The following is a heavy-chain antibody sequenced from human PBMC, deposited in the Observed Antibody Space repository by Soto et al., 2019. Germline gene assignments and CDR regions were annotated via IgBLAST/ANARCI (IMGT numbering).Heavy chain of an antibody. CDR2: IYYSGST. J-gene: IGHJ5*02. CDR3: ARLKSNSITIFSWFDP. D-gene: IGHD3-3*01. CDR1: GGSISSSSYY. V-gene: IGHV4-39*01. Sequence: SETLSLTCTVSGGSISSSSYYWGWIRQPPGKGLEWIGSIYYSGSTYYNPSLKSRVTISVDTSKNQFSLKLSSVTAADTAVYYCARLKSNSITIFSWFDPWGQGTLVTVSS.